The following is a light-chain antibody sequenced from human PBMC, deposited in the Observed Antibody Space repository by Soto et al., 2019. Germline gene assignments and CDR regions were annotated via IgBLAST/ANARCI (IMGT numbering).Light chain of an antibody. Sequence: IVMTQSPLSLPVTPGEPASISCRSSHILLHSNGYNYLDWYLQKPGQSPQLLIYLGSNRSSGVPDRFSGSGSGTDFTLKIGRVEAEDVGVYYCMQALQTITFGQGTRLEIK. CDR1: HILLHSNGYNY. CDR3: MQALQTIT. J-gene: IGKJ5*01. CDR2: LGS. V-gene: IGKV2-28*01.